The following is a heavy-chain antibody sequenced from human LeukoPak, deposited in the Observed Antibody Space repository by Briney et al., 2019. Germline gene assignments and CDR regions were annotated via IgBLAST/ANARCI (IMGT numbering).Heavy chain of an antibody. CDR2: IYFGGTT. J-gene: IGHJ6*02. V-gene: IGHV4-39*01. Sequence: SETLSLTCTVSGGSISSTTYHWGWIRQPPGKGLEWIGSIYFGGTTYYSPSLKSRVTVSVDTSKNQFSLKLNSVTAADTAVYYCARLRFFVYGGNAPEGMDVWGQGTTVTVSS. CDR3: ARLRFFVYGGNAPEGMDV. CDR1: GGSISSTTYH. D-gene: IGHD4-23*01.